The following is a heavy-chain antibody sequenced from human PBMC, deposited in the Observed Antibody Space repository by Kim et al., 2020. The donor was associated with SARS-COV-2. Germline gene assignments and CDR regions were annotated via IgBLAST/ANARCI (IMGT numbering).Heavy chain of an antibody. CDR1: GGTFSSYA. V-gene: IGHV1-69*13. CDR2: IIPIFGTA. J-gene: IGHJ6*02. Sequence: SVKVSCKASGGTFSSYAISWVRQAPGQGLEWMGGIIPIFGTANYAQKFQGRVTITADESTSTAYMELSSLRSEDTAVYYCALLGGYCSGGSCYGLDGMDDWGQGTTVTVSS. CDR3: ALLGGYCSGGSCYGLDGMDD. D-gene: IGHD2-15*01.